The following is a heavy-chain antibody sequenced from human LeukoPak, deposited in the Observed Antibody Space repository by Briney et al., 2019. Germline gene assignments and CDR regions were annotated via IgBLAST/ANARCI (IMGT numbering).Heavy chain of an antibody. CDR1: GGTFSSYT. Sequence: SVKVSCKASGGTFSSYTISWVRQAPGQGLEWMGRIIPILGIANYAQKLQGRVTITADKSTSTAYMELSSLRSEDTAVYYCARGVSLFSGWYDYWGQGTLVTVSS. CDR3: ARGVSLFSGWYDY. D-gene: IGHD6-19*01. J-gene: IGHJ4*02. V-gene: IGHV1-69*02. CDR2: IIPILGIA.